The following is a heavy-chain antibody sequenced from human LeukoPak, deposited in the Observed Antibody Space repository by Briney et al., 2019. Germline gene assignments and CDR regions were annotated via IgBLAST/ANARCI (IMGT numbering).Heavy chain of an antibody. Sequence: ASVKVSSKASGGTFSSYAISWVRQAPGQGLGWMGRIIPIFGTANYAQKFQGRVTITTDESTSTAYMELSSLRSEDTAVYYCARAPSGSRDFDYWGQGTLVTVSS. J-gene: IGHJ4*02. CDR3: ARAPSGSRDFDY. V-gene: IGHV1-69*05. D-gene: IGHD1-26*01. CDR2: IIPIFGTA. CDR1: GGTFSSYA.